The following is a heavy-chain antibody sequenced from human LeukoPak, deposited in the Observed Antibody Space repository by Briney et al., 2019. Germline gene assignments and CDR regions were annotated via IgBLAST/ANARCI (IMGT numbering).Heavy chain of an antibody. J-gene: IGHJ4*02. D-gene: IGHD3-3*01. CDR1: GFTFSSYG. V-gene: IGHV3-33*01. CDR2: IWYDGSNK. CDR3: ARVRSGYYIDY. Sequence: GGSLRLSCAASGFTFSSYGMHWVRQAPGKGLEWVAVIWYDGSNKYYADSVKGRFTISRDNAKNSLWLQMNSLRAEDTAVYYCARVRSGYYIDYWGQGTLVTVSS.